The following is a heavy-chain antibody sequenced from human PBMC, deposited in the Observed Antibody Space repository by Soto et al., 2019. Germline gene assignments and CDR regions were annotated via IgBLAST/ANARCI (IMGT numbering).Heavy chain of an antibody. J-gene: IGHJ4*02. CDR2: IIPILGIA. D-gene: IGHD4-17*01. CDR1: GGTFSSYT. V-gene: IGHV1-69*04. Sequence: SVKVSCKASGGTFSSYTISWVRQAPGQGLEWMGRIIPILGIANYAQKFQGRVTITADKSTSTAYMELSSLRSEDTAVYYCARDSPDYGDYEYYFDYWGQGTLVTVSS. CDR3: ARDSPDYGDYEYYFDY.